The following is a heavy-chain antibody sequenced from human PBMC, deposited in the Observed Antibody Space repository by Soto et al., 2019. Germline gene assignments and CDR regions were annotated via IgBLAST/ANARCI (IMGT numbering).Heavy chain of an antibody. CDR1: GYTFTSYG. Sequence: QVQLVQSGAEVKKPGASVKVSCKASGYTFTSYGISWVRQAPGQGLEWMGWISAYNGNTNYAQKLQGRVTMTTDTSTSPAYMERRSLISDDTAVYYCARESSSSCQDSWGQGTLVTVSS. CDR2: ISAYNGNT. D-gene: IGHD6-13*01. J-gene: IGHJ4*02. V-gene: IGHV1-18*01. CDR3: ARESSSSCQDS.